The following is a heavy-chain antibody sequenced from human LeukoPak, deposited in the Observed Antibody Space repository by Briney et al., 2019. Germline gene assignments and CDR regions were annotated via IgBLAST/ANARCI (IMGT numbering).Heavy chain of an antibody. CDR1: GGSFSGYY. J-gene: IGHJ4*02. V-gene: IGHV4-34*01. D-gene: IGHD7-27*01. CDR2: INHSGST. CDR3: ARGLGKFDY. Sequence: PSETLSLTCAVYGGSFSGYYWSWIRQPPGKGLEWIGEINHSGSTNYNPSLKSRVTIPVDTSKNQFSLKLSSVTAADTAVYYCARGLGKFDYWGQGTLVTVSS.